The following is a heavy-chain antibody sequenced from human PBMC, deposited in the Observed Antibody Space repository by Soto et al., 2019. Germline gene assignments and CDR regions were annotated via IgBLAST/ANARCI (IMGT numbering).Heavy chain of an antibody. Sequence: GASVKVSCKASGGTFSSSAISWVRQAPGQGLEWMGGIIPIFGTANYAQKFQGRVTITADESTSTAYMELSSLRSEDTAVYYCARDGAASGTGYGMDVWGQATTLTVS. J-gene: IGHJ6*02. CDR2: IIPIFGTA. D-gene: IGHD6-13*01. CDR3: ARDGAASGTGYGMDV. V-gene: IGHV1-69*13. CDR1: GGTFSSSA.